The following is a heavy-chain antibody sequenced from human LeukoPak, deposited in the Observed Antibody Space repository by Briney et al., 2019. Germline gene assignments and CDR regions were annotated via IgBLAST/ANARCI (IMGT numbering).Heavy chain of an antibody. V-gene: IGHV5-51*01. CDR2: IYPGDSDT. CDR1: GYSFTSYW. CDR3: AGHAPLVRGVIYYFDH. Sequence: NLGESLKISCKGSGYSFTSYWIGWVRQMPGKGLEWMGIIYPGDSDTRYSPSFQGQVTISADKSISTAYLQWSSLKASDTAMYYCAGHAPLVRGVIYYFDHWGQGTLVTVSS. D-gene: IGHD3-10*01. J-gene: IGHJ4*02.